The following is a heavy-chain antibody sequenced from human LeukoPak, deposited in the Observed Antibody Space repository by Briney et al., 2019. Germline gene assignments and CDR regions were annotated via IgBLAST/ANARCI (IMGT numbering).Heavy chain of an antibody. V-gene: IGHV4-39*01. Sequence: SETLSLTCTVSGGSIRSSYYYWGWIRRPPGKGLEWIGSIYDSGSTYYNPSLKSRVTISVDTSKNQFSLKLNSVTAADTAVYYCARAGDSSSWYDYYYHYGMDVWGQGTTVTVSS. J-gene: IGHJ6*02. D-gene: IGHD6-13*01. CDR1: GGSIRSSYYY. CDR2: IYDSGST. CDR3: ARAGDSSSWYDYYYHYGMDV.